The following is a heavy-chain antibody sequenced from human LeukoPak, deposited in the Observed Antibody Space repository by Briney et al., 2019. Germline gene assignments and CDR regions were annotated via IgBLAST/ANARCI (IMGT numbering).Heavy chain of an antibody. Sequence: SETLSLTCTVSGGSISNYYWSWIRQPPGKGLEWIGYIYYSGSTNYNPSLKSRVTISVDTSKNQFSLKLSSVTAADTAVYYCARGGLAYGDYEVPFDYWGQGTLVTVSS. D-gene: IGHD4-17*01. CDR2: IYYSGST. V-gene: IGHV4-59*01. CDR3: ARGGLAYGDYEVPFDY. J-gene: IGHJ4*02. CDR1: GGSISNYY.